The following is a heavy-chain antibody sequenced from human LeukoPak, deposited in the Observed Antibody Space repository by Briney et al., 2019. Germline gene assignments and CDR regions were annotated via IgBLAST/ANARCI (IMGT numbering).Heavy chain of an antibody. D-gene: IGHD6-6*01. CDR2: FYYSGAT. J-gene: IGHJ5*02. Sequence: SETLSLTCTVSGGSISSSSYYWGWIRQPPGKGLEWIGSFYYSGATYYNPSLKSRVTISVDRSKNQFSLKLSSVTAADTAVYYCARVEQLVRWFDPWGQGTLVTVSS. V-gene: IGHV4-39*07. CDR3: ARVEQLVRWFDP. CDR1: GGSISSSSYY.